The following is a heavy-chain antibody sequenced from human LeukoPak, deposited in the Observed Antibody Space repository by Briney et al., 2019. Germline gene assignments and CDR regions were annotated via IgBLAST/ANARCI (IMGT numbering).Heavy chain of an antibody. CDR1: GFTFSSYE. D-gene: IGHD3-22*01. V-gene: IGHV3-48*03. J-gene: IGHJ4*02. CDR3: ALRGYYDSSCYSKFDY. Sequence: PGGSLRLPCAASGFTFSSYEMNWVRQAPGKGLEWVSYISSSGSTIYYADSVKGRFTISRDNAKNSLYLQMNSLRAEDTAVYYCALRGYYDSSCYSKFDYWGQGTLVIVSS. CDR2: ISSSGSTI.